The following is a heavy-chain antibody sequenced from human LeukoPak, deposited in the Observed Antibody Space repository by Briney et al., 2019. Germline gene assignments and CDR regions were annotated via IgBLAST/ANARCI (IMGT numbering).Heavy chain of an antibody. CDR1: GYTFTSYA. CDR2: INTNTGNP. D-gene: IGHD3-10*01. CDR3: ARDRPTMVRESYGDY. J-gene: IGHJ4*02. V-gene: IGHV7-4-1*02. Sequence: GASVKVSCKASGYTFTSYAMNWVRQAPGQGPEWMGWINTNTGNPTYAQGFTGRFVFSLDTSVSTAYLQISSLKAEDTAVYYCARDRPTMVRESYGDYWGQGTLVTVSS.